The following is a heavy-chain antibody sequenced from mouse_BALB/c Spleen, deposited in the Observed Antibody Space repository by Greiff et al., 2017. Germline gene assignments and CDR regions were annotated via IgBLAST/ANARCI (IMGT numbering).Heavy chain of an antibody. CDR3: ATLRRKNAMDY. CDR1: GYSITSDYA. CDR2: ISYSGST. Sequence: EVQGVESGPGLVKPSQSLSLTCTVTGYSITSDYAWNWIRQFPGNKLEWMGYISYSGSTSYNPSLKSRISNTRDTSKNQFFLQLNSVTTEDTATYYCATLRRKNAMDYWGQGTSVTVSS. J-gene: IGHJ4*01. V-gene: IGHV3-2*02. D-gene: IGHD2-12*01.